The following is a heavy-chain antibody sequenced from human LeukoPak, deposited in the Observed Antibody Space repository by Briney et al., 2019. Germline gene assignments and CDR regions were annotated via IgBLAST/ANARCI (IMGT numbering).Heavy chain of an antibody. CDR3: AKGGWLQFRAFDI. J-gene: IGHJ3*02. Sequence: SGGSLRLSCAASGFTFSSYGMHWVRQAPGKGLEWVAFIRYDGSNKYYADSVKGRFTISRDNSRNTLYLQMNSLRAEDTAVYYCAKGGWLQFRAFDIWGQGTMVTVSS. V-gene: IGHV3-30*02. CDR2: IRYDGSNK. D-gene: IGHD5-24*01. CDR1: GFTFSSYG.